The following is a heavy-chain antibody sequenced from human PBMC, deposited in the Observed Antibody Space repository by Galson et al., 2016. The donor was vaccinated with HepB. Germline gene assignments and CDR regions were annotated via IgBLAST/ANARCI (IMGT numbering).Heavy chain of an antibody. CDR1: GFTFSDSS. J-gene: IGHJ4*02. CDR3: TRPMYDTTGSASGNFDY. V-gene: IGHV3-73*01. Sequence: SLRLSCAASGFTFSDSSIHWVRQASRGGREWVGRIRSKTDNYATTYAESVKGRFTISRDDSKNTAYLQMNSLKTEDPAIYYCTRPMYDTTGSASGNFDYWGQGTLVTVSP. D-gene: IGHD3-22*01. CDR2: IRSKTDNYAT.